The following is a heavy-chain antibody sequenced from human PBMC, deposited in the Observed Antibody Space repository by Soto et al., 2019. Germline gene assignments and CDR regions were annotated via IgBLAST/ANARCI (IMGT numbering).Heavy chain of an antibody. D-gene: IGHD5-12*01. CDR3: ARQGGYKLVI. Sequence: QVQLQESGPGLVKPSGTLSLTCAVSGGSISNNYWWSWVRQSPGKGLVWIGEISHRGTINYNPSLKSRVTISVDKTKNQLSLKLSSVTAADAAVYYCARQGGYKLVIWGRGTMVTVSS. V-gene: IGHV4-4*02. CDR2: ISHRGTI. J-gene: IGHJ3*02. CDR1: GGSISNNYW.